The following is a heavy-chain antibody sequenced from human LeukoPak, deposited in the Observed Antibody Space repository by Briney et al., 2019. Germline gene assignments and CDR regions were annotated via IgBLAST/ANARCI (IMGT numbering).Heavy chain of an antibody. V-gene: IGHV3-21*04. Sequence: GGSLRLSCAASGFTFSSYSMNWVRQAPGKGLEWVSSISSSSSYIYYADSVKGRFTISRDNSKNTLYLQMNSLRAEDTAVYYCAKVSVGPYYDSSGYYDYWGQGTLVTVSS. D-gene: IGHD3-22*01. CDR2: ISSSSSYI. J-gene: IGHJ4*02. CDR1: GFTFSSYS. CDR3: AKVSVGPYYDSSGYYDY.